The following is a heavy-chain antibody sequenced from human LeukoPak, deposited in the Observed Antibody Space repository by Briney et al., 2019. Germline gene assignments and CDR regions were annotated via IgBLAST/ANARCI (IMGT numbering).Heavy chain of an antibody. CDR1: GFIFSSYG. V-gene: IGHV3-30*18. CDR2: ISYDGSNK. J-gene: IGHJ6*03. Sequence: PGGSLRLSCAASGFIFSSYGMHWVRQAPGKGLEWVAVISYDGSNKYYADSVKGRFTISSDNSKNTLYLQMNSLRAEDTAVYYCAKLVVVVAAYMDVWGKGTTVTVSS. D-gene: IGHD2-15*01. CDR3: AKLVVVVAAYMDV.